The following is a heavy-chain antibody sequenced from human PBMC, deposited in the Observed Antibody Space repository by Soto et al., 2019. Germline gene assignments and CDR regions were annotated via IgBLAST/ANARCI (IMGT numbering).Heavy chain of an antibody. CDR1: GGSPSSGYY. CDR3: ARGRPDFSSSSRARGNIDH. Sequence: ASETPSPTCPVSGGSPSSGYYWSWVRPPPREGLEWIGHIYYSGNTDYNPSLKSRLAISIDTSKNQFSLKLSSVTAADTAVYYCARGRPDFSSSSRARGNIDHWGQGALVTVSS. D-gene: IGHD6-6*01. J-gene: IGHJ4*02. CDR2: IYYSGNT. V-gene: IGHV4-30-4*01.